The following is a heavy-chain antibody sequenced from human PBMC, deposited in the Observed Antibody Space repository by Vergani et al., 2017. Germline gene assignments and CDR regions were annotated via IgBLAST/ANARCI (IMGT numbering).Heavy chain of an antibody. V-gene: IGHV4-34*01. J-gene: IGHJ3*01. Sequence: QVQLQQWGAGLLKTSETLSLTCAVSGSAFNSYYWTWIRQSPGRGLEWIGEIDDKGKSICNPTLKSRVTMSVDNSKRQFSLNVTSVTAADSAMYYWVRRDFWVGPRTFDFWGAGTPVTVSS. D-gene: IGHD3/OR15-3a*01. CDR1: GSAFNSYY. CDR3: VRRDFWVGPRTFDF. CDR2: IDDKGKS.